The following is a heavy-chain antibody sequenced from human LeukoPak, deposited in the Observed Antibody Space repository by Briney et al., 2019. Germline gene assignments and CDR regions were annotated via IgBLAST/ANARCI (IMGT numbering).Heavy chain of an antibody. Sequence: GGSLRLSCAASELTFSGYWMNWVRQAPGKGLQWVGNIRQDGGQTHYLDSVKGRFTISRDNAKNSLYLQMNSLRAEDTAVYYCARGSPWFGELSPFDPWGQGTLVTVSS. CDR3: ARGSPWFGELSPFDP. J-gene: IGHJ5*02. CDR2: IRQDGGQT. V-gene: IGHV3-7*03. D-gene: IGHD3-10*01. CDR1: ELTFSGYW.